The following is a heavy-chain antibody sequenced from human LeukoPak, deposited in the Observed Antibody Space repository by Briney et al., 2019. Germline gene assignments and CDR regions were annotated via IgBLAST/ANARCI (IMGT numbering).Heavy chain of an antibody. CDR2: ISSSSSTI. J-gene: IGHJ4*02. CDR1: GFTFGIYG. V-gene: IGHV3-48*04. Sequence: GGSLRLSCAASGFTFGIYGMNWVRQSPGKGPEWVSYISSSSSTIYYADSVKGRFTISRDNAKNSLYLQMNSLRAEDTALYYCARSYGGNSDYWGQGTLVTVSS. CDR3: ARSYGGNSDY. D-gene: IGHD4-23*01.